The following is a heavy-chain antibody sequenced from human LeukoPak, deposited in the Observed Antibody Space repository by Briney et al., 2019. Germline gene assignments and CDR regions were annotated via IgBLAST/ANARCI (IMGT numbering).Heavy chain of an antibody. CDR3: ARDGRKYSSSWYYFDY. J-gene: IGHJ4*02. Sequence: SETLSLTCTVSGGSISSYYWSWIRQPPGKGLEWIGYIYYSGSTNYNPSLKSRVTISVDTSKNQFSLKLSSVTAADTAVYYCARDGRKYSSSWYYFDYWGQGTLVTVSS. CDR1: GGSISSYY. V-gene: IGHV4-59*01. CDR2: IYYSGST. D-gene: IGHD6-13*01.